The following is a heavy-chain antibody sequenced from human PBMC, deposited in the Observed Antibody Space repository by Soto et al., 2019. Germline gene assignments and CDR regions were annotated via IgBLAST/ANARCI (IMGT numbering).Heavy chain of an antibody. CDR3: AGEDIVVVPAAMXXGGYYMDV. Sequence: SETLSLTCTVSGGSISSXYWXXXRXPPGKGLXXXXXXXXXGSXTXNTSIKSKVTISVDTSKNQFSLKLSSVTAADTAVYYCAGEDIVVVPAAMXXGGYYMDVWGKGTTVTVSS. CDR2: XXXXGSX. V-gene: IGHV4-59*01. CDR1: GGSISSXY. D-gene: IGHD2-2*01. J-gene: IGHJ6*03.